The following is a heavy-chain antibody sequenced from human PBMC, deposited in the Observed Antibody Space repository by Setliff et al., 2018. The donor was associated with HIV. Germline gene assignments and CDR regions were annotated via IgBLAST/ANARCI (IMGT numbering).Heavy chain of an antibody. Sequence: PSETLSLTCSVSGVSINRTDHYWGWIRQSPGKRLEWIGSVSQSGSTYCNPSLKSRITISVDRSKNLFSLKLISVTAADQGVYYCARVPVAGANWFDPWGLGTLVTVS. D-gene: IGHD2-21*01. CDR2: VSQSGST. CDR1: GVSINRTDHY. V-gene: IGHV4-39*01. CDR3: ARVPVAGANWFDP. J-gene: IGHJ5*02.